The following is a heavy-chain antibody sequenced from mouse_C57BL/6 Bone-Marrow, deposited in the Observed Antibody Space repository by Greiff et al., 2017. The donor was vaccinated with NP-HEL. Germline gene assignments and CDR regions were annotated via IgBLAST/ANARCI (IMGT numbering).Heavy chain of an antibody. D-gene: IGHD1-1*01. V-gene: IGHV2-9-1*01. J-gene: IGHJ2*01. Sequence: VKLQESGPGLVAPSQSLSITCTVSGFSLNSYAISWVRQPPGTGLEWLGVIWTGGGTNYTSALKSILSISKDNSKSQDYLKMNSLQTDDTARYYCARNKGYYGSSYFDYWGQGTTLTVSS. CDR3: ARNKGYYGSSYFDY. CDR1: GFSLNSYA. CDR2: IWTGGGT.